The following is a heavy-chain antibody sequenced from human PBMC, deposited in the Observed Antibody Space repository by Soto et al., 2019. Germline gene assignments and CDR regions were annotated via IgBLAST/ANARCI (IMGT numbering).Heavy chain of an antibody. CDR2: FDPEDGET. CDR3: ATDFHSSGYLSPPDAFDI. J-gene: IGHJ3*02. CDR1: GYTLTELS. Sequence: ASVKVSCKVSGYTLTELSMHWVRQAPGKGLEWMGGFDPEDGETIYAQKFQGRVTMTEDTSTDTAYMELSSLRSEDTAVYYCATDFHSSGYLSPPDAFDIWGQGTMVTVSS. V-gene: IGHV1-24*01. D-gene: IGHD3-22*01.